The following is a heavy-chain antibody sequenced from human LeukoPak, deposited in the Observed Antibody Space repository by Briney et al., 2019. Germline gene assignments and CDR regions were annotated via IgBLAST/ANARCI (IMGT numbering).Heavy chain of an antibody. Sequence: SETLSLTCTVSGVSISRSHWWSWVRQPPGKGLEWIGEIYHSGSTNYNPSLKSRVTISVDKSKNQFSLKLSSVTAADTAVYYCVRAFGNSSGWDENYFDYWGQGILVTVSS. D-gene: IGHD6-19*01. J-gene: IGHJ4*02. CDR2: IYHSGST. CDR1: GVSISRSHW. CDR3: VRAFGNSSGWDENYFDY. V-gene: IGHV4-4*02.